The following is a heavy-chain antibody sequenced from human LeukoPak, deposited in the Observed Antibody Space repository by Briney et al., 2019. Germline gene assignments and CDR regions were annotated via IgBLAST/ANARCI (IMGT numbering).Heavy chain of an antibody. CDR2: INRDGSTT. Sequence: GGSLRLSCAASESTFSKFWMHWVRQAPGKGLAWVSGINRDGSTTTYADSVKGRFTVSRDNAKNTLYLQMNSLRAEDTAVYYCARGNYYGMDVWGQGTTVTVSS. V-gene: IGHV3-74*03. CDR1: ESTFSKFW. J-gene: IGHJ6*02. CDR3: ARGNYYGMDV. D-gene: IGHD2/OR15-2a*01.